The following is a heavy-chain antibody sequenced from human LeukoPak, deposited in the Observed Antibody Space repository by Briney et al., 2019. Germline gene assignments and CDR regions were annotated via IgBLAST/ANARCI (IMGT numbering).Heavy chain of an antibody. CDR2: IYYSGST. D-gene: IGHD1-26*01. J-gene: IGHJ4*02. CDR1: GGSISSYY. Sequence: PSETLSLTCTVSGGSISSYYWSWIRQPPGKGLEWIGYIYYSGSTNYNPSLKSRVTISVDTSKNQFSLKLSSVTAADTAVYYCARESAGIVGASTSIDYWGQGTLVTVSS. V-gene: IGHV4-59*01. CDR3: ARESAGIVGASTSIDY.